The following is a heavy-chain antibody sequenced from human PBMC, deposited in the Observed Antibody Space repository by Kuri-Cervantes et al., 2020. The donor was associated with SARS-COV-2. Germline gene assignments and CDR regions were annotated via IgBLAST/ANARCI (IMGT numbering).Heavy chain of an antibody. CDR3: ARVSSSSSPAFDI. CDR2: IKQDGSEK. J-gene: IGHJ3*02. Sequence: GGSLRLSCAASGSTFSSYWMSWVRQAPGKGLEWVANIKQDGSEKYYVDSVKGQFTISRDNAKNSLYLQMNSLRAEDTAVYYCARVSSSSSPAFDIWGQGTMVTVSS. CDR1: GSTFSSYW. V-gene: IGHV3-7*01. D-gene: IGHD6-6*01.